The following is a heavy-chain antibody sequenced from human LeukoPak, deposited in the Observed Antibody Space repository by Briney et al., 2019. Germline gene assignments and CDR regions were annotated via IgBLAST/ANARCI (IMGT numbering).Heavy chain of an antibody. CDR2: INPSSGGT. J-gene: IGHJ6*02. CDR1: GYTFTGYY. Sequence: ASVKVSCKASGYTFTGYYMHWVRQAPGQGLEWMGWINPSSGGTNYAQKFQGRVTMTRDTSISTAYMELSRLRSDDTAVYYCAGDYGDYVREYYYYGMDVWGQGTTVTVSS. V-gene: IGHV1-2*02. CDR3: AGDYGDYVREYYYYGMDV. D-gene: IGHD4-17*01.